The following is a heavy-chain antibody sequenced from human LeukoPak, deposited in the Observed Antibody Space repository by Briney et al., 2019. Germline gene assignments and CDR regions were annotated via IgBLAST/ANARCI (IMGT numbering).Heavy chain of an antibody. J-gene: IGHJ5*02. D-gene: IGHD2-21*01. Sequence: GRSLRLSCAASGFTFDDYGMSWVRQAPGKGLEWVSGINWNGGSTGYADSVKGRFTISRDNAKNSLYLQINSLRAADTALYSCARDIRDSDIVVVIASPWGQGTLVTVSS. V-gene: IGHV3-20*04. CDR2: INWNGGST. CDR1: GFTFDDYG. CDR3: ARDIRDSDIVVVIASP.